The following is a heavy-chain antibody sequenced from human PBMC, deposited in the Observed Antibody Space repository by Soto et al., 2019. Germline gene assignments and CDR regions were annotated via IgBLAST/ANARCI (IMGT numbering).Heavy chain of an antibody. V-gene: IGHV4-59*08. D-gene: IGHD3-3*01. CDR2: IYYSGST. CDR3: GSFAEEWSALDY. Sequence: QVQLQESGPGLVKPSETLSLTCTVSGGSISSYYWSWIRQPPGKGLEWIGYIYYSGSTNYNPSLKSRVTISVDTSKNQFSLKLSSVTAADTAVYYCGSFAEEWSALDYWGQGTLVTVSS. CDR1: GGSISSYY. J-gene: IGHJ4*02.